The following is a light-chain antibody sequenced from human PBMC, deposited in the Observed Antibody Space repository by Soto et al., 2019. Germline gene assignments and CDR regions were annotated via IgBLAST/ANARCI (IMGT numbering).Light chain of an antibody. V-gene: IGLV2-23*01. J-gene: IGLJ2*01. CDR2: EGS. Sequence: QSALTQPASASGSPGQSITISCTGTSSDVGGYNLVSWYQQHPGKAPKLMIYEGSKRPSGVSNRFSGSKSGNTASLTISGLQAEDEADYYCCSYAGSSTPVVFGGGTKLTVL. CDR3: CSYAGSSTPVV. CDR1: SSDVGGYNL.